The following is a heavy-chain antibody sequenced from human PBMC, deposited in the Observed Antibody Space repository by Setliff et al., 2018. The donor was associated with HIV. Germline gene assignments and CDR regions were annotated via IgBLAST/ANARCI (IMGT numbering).Heavy chain of an antibody. CDR1: GYTFTDYY. Sequence: SCKASGYTFTDYYIHWIRQPPGKGLEWIGYIYYSGTTKYNPSLKSRVTISVDTSKNQFSLKLSSVTAADTAVYYCASEAWTSYRSSSGYYYYYMDVWGKGTTVTVSS. D-gene: IGHD6-6*01. CDR3: ASEAWTSYRSSSGYYYYYMDV. CDR2: IYYSGTT. J-gene: IGHJ6*03. V-gene: IGHV4-59*01.